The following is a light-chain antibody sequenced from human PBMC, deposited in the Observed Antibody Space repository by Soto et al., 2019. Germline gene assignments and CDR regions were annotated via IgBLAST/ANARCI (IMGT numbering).Light chain of an antibody. CDR3: QKYNSYSPT. CDR2: KAS. CDR1: QSISDW. Sequence: DIQMTQSPSTLYGSLGDRVTITCRASQSISDWLAWYQKKAGKAPNLLIYKASRLESGVPSRFSGSGSETEFTLTSSGLQPGDAATYYCQKYNSYSPTFGQGTKVEIK. V-gene: IGKV1-5*03. J-gene: IGKJ1*01.